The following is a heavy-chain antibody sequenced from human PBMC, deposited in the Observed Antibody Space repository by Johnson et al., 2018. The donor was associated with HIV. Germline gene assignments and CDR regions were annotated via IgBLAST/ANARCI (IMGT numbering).Heavy chain of an antibody. CDR2: ISSTGITI. Sequence: QVQLVEFGGGLVKPGGSLRLSCAASGFTFSDYSMSWIRQAPGKGLEWVSYISSTGITIYYADSVRGRFTISRDNAKNSLYLQMNSLRAEDTAVYSCARVTYYYDTQAFDFWGQGTMVTVSS. D-gene: IGHD3-22*01. CDR3: ARVTYYYDTQAFDF. V-gene: IGHV3-11*04. J-gene: IGHJ3*01. CDR1: GFTFSDYS.